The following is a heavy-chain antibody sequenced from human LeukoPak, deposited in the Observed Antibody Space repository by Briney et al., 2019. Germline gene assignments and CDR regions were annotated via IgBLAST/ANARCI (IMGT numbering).Heavy chain of an antibody. CDR1: GFTFSSYD. CDR2: IWYDGSNK. V-gene: IGHV3-33*08. D-gene: IGHD2-2*01. J-gene: IGHJ4*02. Sequence: GGSLRLSCAASGFTFSSYDMHWVRQAPGKGLEWVAVIWYDGSNKYYADSVKGRFTISRDNSKNTLYLQMNSLRAEDTAVYYCARMQGEYCSSTSCYQTPNFDYWGQGTLVTVSS. CDR3: ARMQGEYCSSTSCYQTPNFDY.